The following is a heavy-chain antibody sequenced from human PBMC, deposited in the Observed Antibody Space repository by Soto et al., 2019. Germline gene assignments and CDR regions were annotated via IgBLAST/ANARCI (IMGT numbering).Heavy chain of an antibody. D-gene: IGHD2-21*02. V-gene: IGHV3-30*18. CDR2: ISYDGRET. CDR1: GFTLSDSA. Sequence: GESLKISCAASGFTLSDSAMHWVRQAPGKGLERVAVISYDGRETIYADSVRGRFTISRDNTKNTVSLQMHSLRADDTALYFCAKNIYGVVTAMDYLEYWGQGTRVTVSS. J-gene: IGHJ4*02. CDR3: AKNIYGVVTAMDYLEY.